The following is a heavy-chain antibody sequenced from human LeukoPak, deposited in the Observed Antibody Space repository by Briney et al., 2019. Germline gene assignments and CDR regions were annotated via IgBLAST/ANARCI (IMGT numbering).Heavy chain of an antibody. J-gene: IGHJ3*01. D-gene: IGHD3-10*01. V-gene: IGHV4-34*01. CDR1: GGSFSGYY. CDR3: ATLMVRGALDAIDV. CDR2: INHSGST. Sequence: SETLSLTCAVYGGSFSGYYWSWIRQPPGKGLEWIGEINHSGSTNYNPSLKSRVTISVDTSKNQFSLKRSSVTAAYTSVYYCATLMVRGALDAIDVWGQGTMVTVSS.